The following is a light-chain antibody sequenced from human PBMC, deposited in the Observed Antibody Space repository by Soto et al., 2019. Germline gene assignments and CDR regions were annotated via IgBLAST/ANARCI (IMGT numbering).Light chain of an antibody. J-gene: IGKJ1*01. CDR3: QQYNSYSPT. V-gene: IGKV1-5*01. CDR2: DAS. CDR1: QSISSW. Sequence: MTQSPATLSVSPGEPATLSCRASQSISSWLAWYQQKPGKAPKLLIYDASSLESGVPSRFSGSGSGTEFTLTISSLQPDDFATYYCQQYNSYSPTFGQGTKVDIK.